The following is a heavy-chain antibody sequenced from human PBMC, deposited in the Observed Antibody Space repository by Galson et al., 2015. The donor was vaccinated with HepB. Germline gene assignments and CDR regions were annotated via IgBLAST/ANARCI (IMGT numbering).Heavy chain of an antibody. CDR2: INNDGRIT. D-gene: IGHD5-12*01. V-gene: IGHV3-74*01. Sequence: SLRLSCAASGFTFSSNWMHWVRQAPGKGLVWVSRINNDGRITGYADSVKGRFTISRGNAKNTLFLEMNSLRGEDTAVYYCAKDLTGYGAFDIWGQGTMVTVSS. CDR3: AKDLTGYGAFDI. CDR1: GFTFSSNW. J-gene: IGHJ3*02.